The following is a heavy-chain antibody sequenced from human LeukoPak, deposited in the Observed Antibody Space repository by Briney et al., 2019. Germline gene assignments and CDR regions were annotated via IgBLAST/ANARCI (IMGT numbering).Heavy chain of an antibody. J-gene: IGHJ4*02. Sequence: ASVKVSCKASGYTFTGYYMHWVRQAPGQGLEWTGWINPNSGGTNYAQKFQGRVTMTRDTSISTAYMELSRLRSDDTAVYHCARGQMVFGVVIIPFDYWGQGTLVTVSS. V-gene: IGHV1-2*02. D-gene: IGHD3-3*01. CDR3: ARGQMVFGVVIIPFDY. CDR1: GYTFTGYY. CDR2: INPNSGGT.